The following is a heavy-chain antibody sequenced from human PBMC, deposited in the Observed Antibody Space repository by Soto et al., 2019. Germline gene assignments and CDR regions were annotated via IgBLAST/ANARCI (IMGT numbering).Heavy chain of an antibody. J-gene: IGHJ4*02. CDR3: ARDPPKRIVGATSVPNYYFDY. D-gene: IGHD1-26*01. V-gene: IGHV3-30-3*01. CDR1: GFTFSSYA. CDR2: ISYDGSNK. Sequence: SLRLSCAASGFTFSSYAMHWVRQAPGKGLEWVAVISYDGSNKYYADSVRGRFTISRDNSKNTLYLQMNSLRAEDTAVYYCARDPPKRIVGATSVPNYYFDYWGQGTLVTVSS.